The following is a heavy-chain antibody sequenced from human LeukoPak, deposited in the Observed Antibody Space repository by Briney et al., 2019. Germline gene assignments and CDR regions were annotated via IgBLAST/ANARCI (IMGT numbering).Heavy chain of an antibody. CDR1: GYTFVDYG. CDR2: INSYNGNT. V-gene: IGHV1-18*04. J-gene: IGHJ5*02. Sequence: RASVRVSCKASGYTFVDYGITWLRQAPGQGLEWMGWINSYNGNTYYAKSLQGRVSMTTDSSTTTAYMELRSLRSDDTAIYYCARDKLARDWFDPWGQGTLVAVSS. CDR3: ARDKLARDWFDP. D-gene: IGHD3-3*02.